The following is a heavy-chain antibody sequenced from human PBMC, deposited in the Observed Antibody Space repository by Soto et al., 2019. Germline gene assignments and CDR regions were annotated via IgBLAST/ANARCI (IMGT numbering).Heavy chain of an antibody. D-gene: IGHD1-26*01. V-gene: IGHV4-31*02. Sequence: KPSETLSLTCTVSGGSISSGGYYWSWIRQHPGKGLEWIGYIYYSGSTYYNPSLKSRVTISLDTSKNQFSLRLTSVTAADTAIYYCARQLPVGATSWFDPWGQGTLVTVSS. CDR1: GGSISSGGYY. J-gene: IGHJ5*02. CDR2: IYYSGST. CDR3: ARQLPVGATSWFDP.